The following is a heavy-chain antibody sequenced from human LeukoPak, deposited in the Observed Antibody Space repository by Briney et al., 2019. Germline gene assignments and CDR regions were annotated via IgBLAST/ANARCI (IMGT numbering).Heavy chain of an antibody. D-gene: IGHD6-13*01. CDR1: GFTFSSYG. J-gene: IGHJ6*02. V-gene: IGHV3-73*01. CDR2: IRSKANSYAT. CDR3: TRHALSSWYGSDHYYGMDV. Sequence: PGGSPRLSCAASGFTFSSYGMHWVRQASGKGLEWVGRIRSKANSYATAYAASVKGRFTISRDDSRNTAYLQMNSLKTEDTAVYYCTRHALSSWYGSDHYYGMDVWGQGTTVTVSS.